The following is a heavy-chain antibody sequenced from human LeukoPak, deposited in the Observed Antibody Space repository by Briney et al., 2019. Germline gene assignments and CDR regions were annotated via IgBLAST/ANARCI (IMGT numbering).Heavy chain of an antibody. D-gene: IGHD6-13*01. CDR3: AKDRIAAAGTENDY. CDR1: GFTFSSYW. Sequence: GGSLRLSCAASGFTFSSYWMSWVRQAPGKGLEWVANIKQDGSEKYYVDSVKGRFTISRDNAKNSLYLQMNSLRAEDTAVYYCAKDRIAAAGTENDYWGQGTLVTVSS. V-gene: IGHV3-7*03. CDR2: IKQDGSEK. J-gene: IGHJ4*02.